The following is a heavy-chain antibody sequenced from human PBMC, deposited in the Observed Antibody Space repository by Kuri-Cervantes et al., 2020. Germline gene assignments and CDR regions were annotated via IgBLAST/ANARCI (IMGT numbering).Heavy chain of an antibody. CDR2: MFYSGSP. CDR1: GASISSSSYY. J-gene: IGHJ5*02. D-gene: IGHD3-10*01. Sequence: SETLSLTCTVSGASISSSSYYWGWIRQPPGKGLEWIGTMFYSGSPYLNPSLKSRVSISVDTSKNQFSLKLSSVTAADTAVYYCARLGVELWFGEPRPNWFDPWGQGTLVTVSS. V-gene: IGHV4-39*01. CDR3: ARLGVELWFGEPRPNWFDP.